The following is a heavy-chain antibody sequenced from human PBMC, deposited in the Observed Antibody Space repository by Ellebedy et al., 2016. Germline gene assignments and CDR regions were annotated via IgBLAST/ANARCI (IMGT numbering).Heavy chain of an antibody. Sequence: ASVKVSXXASGYTFTSYYMHWVRRAPGQGLEWMGIINPSGGSTSYAQKFQGRVTMTRDTSTSTVYMELSSLRSEDTAVYYCARVRRSSGPIDYWGQGTLVTVSS. CDR1: GYTFTSYY. CDR3: ARVRRSSGPIDY. CDR2: INPSGGST. V-gene: IGHV1-46*01. J-gene: IGHJ4*02.